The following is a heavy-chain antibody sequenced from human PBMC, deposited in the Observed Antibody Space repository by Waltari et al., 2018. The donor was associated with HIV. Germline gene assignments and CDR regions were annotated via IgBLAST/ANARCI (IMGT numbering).Heavy chain of an antibody. CDR2: SNHSGST. D-gene: IGHD3-22*01. Sequence: QVQLQQWGAGLLNPSEALSLTCAVYGDSSSEFYRSWIRQPPGKGPEWIGASNHSGSTKYNPTLQSRVTISLDTSKNQFSLQSTSVTAAETAVYYCVTNVVMIGHGCFFDYWDLGALVTVYS. J-gene: IGHJ4*02. CDR3: VTNVVMIGHGCFFDY. CDR1: GDSSSEFY. V-gene: IGHV4-34*02.